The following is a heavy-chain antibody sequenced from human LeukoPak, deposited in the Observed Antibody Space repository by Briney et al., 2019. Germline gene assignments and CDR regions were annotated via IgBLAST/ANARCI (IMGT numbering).Heavy chain of an antibody. CDR3: ARAQGPQWSLQDAFDV. J-gene: IGHJ3*01. D-gene: IGHD6-19*01. Sequence: ASVKVSCKASGHTSTNYGISWVRQAPGQGLERMGWISADNGNTNSAQNFQGRVTMTRDTSTSTAYMELRSLRSDDTAVYYCARAQGPQWSLQDAFDVWGQGTMVIVSS. CDR1: GHTSTNYG. CDR2: ISADNGNT. V-gene: IGHV1-18*01.